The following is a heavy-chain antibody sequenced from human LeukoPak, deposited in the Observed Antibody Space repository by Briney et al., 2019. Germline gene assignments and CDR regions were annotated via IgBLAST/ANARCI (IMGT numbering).Heavy chain of an antibody. CDR2: ISAYNGNT. D-gene: IGHD3-16*01. CDR3: ARDHGGDDY. CDR1: GFILTNYA. V-gene: IGHV1-18*01. Sequence: ASVKVSCKASGFILTNYAMNWVRQAPGQGLEWMGWISAYNGNTNYAQKLQGRVTMTTDTSTSTAYMELRSLRSDDTAVYYCARDHGGDDYWGQGTLVTVSS. J-gene: IGHJ4*02.